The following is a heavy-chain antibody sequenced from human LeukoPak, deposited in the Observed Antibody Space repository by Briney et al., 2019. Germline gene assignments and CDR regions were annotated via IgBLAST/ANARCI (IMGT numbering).Heavy chain of an antibody. Sequence: SETLSLTCTVSGGSMSNYYWNWIRQPPGKGLEWIGYMFYTGSGKYNPSLKSRVTISVDTSKGQISLKLTSVTTADTAVYYCARADGWYYHWGQGTLVTVSS. CDR3: ARADGWYYH. CDR1: GGSMSNYY. CDR2: MFYTGSG. V-gene: IGHV4-59*13. J-gene: IGHJ5*02.